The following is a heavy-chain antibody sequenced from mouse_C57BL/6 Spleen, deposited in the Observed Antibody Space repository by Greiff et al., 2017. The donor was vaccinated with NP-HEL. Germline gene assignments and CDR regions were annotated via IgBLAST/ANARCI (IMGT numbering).Heavy chain of an antibody. CDR2: IYPRSGNT. CDR1: GYTFTSYG. J-gene: IGHJ4*01. V-gene: IGHV1-81*01. D-gene: IGHD1-1*01. Sequence: LVESGAELARPGASVKLSCKASGYTFTSYGISWVKQRTGQGLEWIGEIYPRSGNTYYNEKFKGKATLTADKSSSTAYMELRSLTSEDSAVYFCARCDGSSYDYAMDYWGQGTSVTGSS. CDR3: ARCDGSSYDYAMDY.